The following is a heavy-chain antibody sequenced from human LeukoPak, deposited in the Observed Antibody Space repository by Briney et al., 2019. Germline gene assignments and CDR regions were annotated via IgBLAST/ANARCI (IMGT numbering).Heavy chain of an antibody. V-gene: IGHV3-7*05. CDR1: GLPFSDYW. Sequence: GGSLRLSCAVSGLPFSDYWMTWVRQAPGKGLEWLANIKEDGSEKYYVDSVKGRFTISRDNARNSLYLQMNSLRVEDTAVYYCARGSGWVDYWGQGTQVTVSP. D-gene: IGHD6-19*01. CDR3: ARGSGWVDY. J-gene: IGHJ4*02. CDR2: IKEDGSEK.